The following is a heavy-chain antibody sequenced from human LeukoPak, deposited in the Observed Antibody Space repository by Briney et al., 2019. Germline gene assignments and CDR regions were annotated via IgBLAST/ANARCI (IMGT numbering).Heavy chain of an antibody. CDR2: IGTAGDT. Sequence: PGRSLRLSCAASGFTFSSYDMHWVRQATGKGLEWVSAIGTAGDTYYPGSVKGRFTISRENAKNSSYLQMNSLRAGDTAVYYCARDIVGGGFDPWGQGTLVTVSS. V-gene: IGHV3-13*01. CDR1: GFTFSSYD. CDR3: ARDIVGGGFDP. J-gene: IGHJ5*02. D-gene: IGHD1-26*01.